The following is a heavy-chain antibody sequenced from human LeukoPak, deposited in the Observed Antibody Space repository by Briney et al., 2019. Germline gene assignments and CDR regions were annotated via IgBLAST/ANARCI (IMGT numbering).Heavy chain of an antibody. CDR2: IRGSGVST. CDR1: GFAFSTYG. CDR3: AKSFGYGSWYYFAY. Sequence: GGSLRLSCAASGFAFSTYGMSWVRQAPGKGLEWVSTIRGSGVSTYYADSVKGRFTTSRDNSKNTLYLQLNSLRAEDTAVYYCAKSFGYGSWYYFAYWGQGTLVTVSS. J-gene: IGHJ4*02. V-gene: IGHV3-23*01. D-gene: IGHD6-13*01.